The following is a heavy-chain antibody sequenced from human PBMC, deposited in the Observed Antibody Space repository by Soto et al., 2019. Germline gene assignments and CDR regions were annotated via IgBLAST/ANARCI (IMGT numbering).Heavy chain of an antibody. Sequence: PSETLSLTCTVSGGSISSGDYYWNWIRQPAGKGLEWIGDIYYSGSTHYNPSLKSRVIISVDTSKTQISLKLSSVTAADTAVYYYGSGSPVRDYWGQGTLVTVSS. J-gene: IGHJ4*02. CDR3: GSGSPVRDY. CDR1: GGSISSGDYY. CDR2: IYYSGST. D-gene: IGHD3-10*01. V-gene: IGHV4-30-4*01.